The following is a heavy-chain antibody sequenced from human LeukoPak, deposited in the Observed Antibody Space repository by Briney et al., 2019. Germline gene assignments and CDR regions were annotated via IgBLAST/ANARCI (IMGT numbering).Heavy chain of an antibody. V-gene: IGHV3-30*02. Sequence: GGSLRLSCAASGFTFSSYGMHWVRQAPGKGLEWVAFIRYDGSNKYYADSVKGRFTISRDNSKNTLYLQMNSLRAEDTAVYYCARDFSRITMIVVGTYDAFDIWGQGTMVTVSS. CDR3: ARDFSRITMIVVGTYDAFDI. CDR2: IRYDGSNK. D-gene: IGHD3-22*01. J-gene: IGHJ3*02. CDR1: GFTFSSYG.